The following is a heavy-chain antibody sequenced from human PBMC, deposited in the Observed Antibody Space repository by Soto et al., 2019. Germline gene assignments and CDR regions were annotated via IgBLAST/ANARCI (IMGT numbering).Heavy chain of an antibody. CDR3: AKALLRLGELSIFDY. Sequence: PGGSLRVSCAASGFTFDDYAMSWVRQAPGKGLEWVSAISGSGGSTYYADSVKGRFTISRDNSKNTLYLQMNSLRAEDTAVYYCAKALLRLGELSIFDYWGQGTLVTVSS. D-gene: IGHD3-16*02. CDR1: GFTFDDYA. J-gene: IGHJ4*02. V-gene: IGHV3-23*01. CDR2: ISGSGGST.